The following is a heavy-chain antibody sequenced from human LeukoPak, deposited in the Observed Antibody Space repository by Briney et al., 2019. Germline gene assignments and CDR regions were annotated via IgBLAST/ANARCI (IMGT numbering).Heavy chain of an antibody. CDR1: GGSFSGYY. CDR3: ASPSVPAAMRAFDI. J-gene: IGHJ3*02. CDR2: INHSGGT. Sequence: SETLSLTCAVYGGSFSGYYWNWIRQPPGKGLEWIGEINHSGGTNYNPSLKSRVTISVDRSKNQFSLKLSSVTAADTAVYYCASPSVPAAMRAFDIWGQGTMVTVSS. V-gene: IGHV4-34*01. D-gene: IGHD2-2*01.